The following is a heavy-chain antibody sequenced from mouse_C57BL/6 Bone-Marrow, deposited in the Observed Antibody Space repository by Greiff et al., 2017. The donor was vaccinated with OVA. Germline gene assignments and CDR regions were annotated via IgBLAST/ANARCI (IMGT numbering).Heavy chain of an antibody. Sequence: EVNVVESGEGLVKPGGSLKLSCAASGFTFSSYAMSWVRQTPEKRLEWVAYISSGGDYIYYADTVKGRFTISRDNARNTLYLQMSSLKSEDTAMYYCTRDPSYYYGSSLGYFDVWGTGTTVTVSS. CDR1: GFTFSSYA. V-gene: IGHV5-9-1*02. D-gene: IGHD1-1*01. CDR2: ISSGGDYI. CDR3: TRDPSYYYGSSLGYFDV. J-gene: IGHJ1*03.